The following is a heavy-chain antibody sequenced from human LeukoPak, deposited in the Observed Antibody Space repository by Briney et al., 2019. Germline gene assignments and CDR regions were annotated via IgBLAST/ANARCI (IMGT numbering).Heavy chain of an antibody. CDR2: IYASGST. J-gene: IGHJ4*02. Sequence: PSETPSLTCTVSGDSIKSGIYYWTWIRQPAGKGLEWVGRIYASGSTDYNASLKSRVTISMDTSRNQFSLKLNSVTAADTAVYYCTRSRERYCSYGACYFDLQARWGQGTPVTVSS. CDR3: TRSRERYCSYGACYFDLQAR. V-gene: IGHV4-61*02. D-gene: IGHD2-8*01. CDR1: GDSIKSGIYY.